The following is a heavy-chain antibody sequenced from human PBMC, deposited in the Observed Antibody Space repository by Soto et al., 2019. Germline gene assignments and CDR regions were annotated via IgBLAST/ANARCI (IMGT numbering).Heavy chain of an antibody. J-gene: IGHJ4*02. CDR2: ISYDGSNK. V-gene: IGHV3-30*18. CDR1: GFTFSRNG. D-gene: IGHD2-2*01. Sequence: GGSLRLSCAASGFTFSRNGMHWVRQAPGKGLEWVAVISYDGSNKYYADSVKGRFTVSRDNSKNTVYLQMNSLIPEDTAVYYCAKDRSNSWCLDYWGQGNLVTVSS. CDR3: AKDRSNSWCLDY.